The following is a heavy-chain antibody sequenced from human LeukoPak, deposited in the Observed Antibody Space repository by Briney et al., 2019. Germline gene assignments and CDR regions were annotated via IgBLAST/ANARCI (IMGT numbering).Heavy chain of an antibody. J-gene: IGHJ3*02. Sequence: SETLSLTCTVSGASISTSSYYWGWVRQPPGKGLEWIGYVYYSGSTNYNPSLKSRATISADTSKNQFSLRLSSVTAADTAVYYCARGLNNRKSGRRFDVFEIWGQGTMVTVSS. CDR3: ARGLNNRKSGRRFDVFEI. D-gene: IGHD3-3*01. V-gene: IGHV4-61*05. CDR1: GASISTSSYY. CDR2: VYYSGST.